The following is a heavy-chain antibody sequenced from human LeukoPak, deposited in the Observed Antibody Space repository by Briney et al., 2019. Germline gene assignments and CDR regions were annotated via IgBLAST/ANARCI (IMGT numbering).Heavy chain of an antibody. V-gene: IGHV3-7*01. CDR3: ARGNWFDP. CDR2: IKQDGSEK. Sequence: GGSLRLSCAASGFTFSIYTMNWVRQAPGKGLEWVANIKQDGSEKYYVDSVKGRFTISRDNAKNSLYLQMNSLRAEDTAVYYCARGNWFDPWGQGTLVTVSS. CDR1: GFTFSIYT. J-gene: IGHJ5*02.